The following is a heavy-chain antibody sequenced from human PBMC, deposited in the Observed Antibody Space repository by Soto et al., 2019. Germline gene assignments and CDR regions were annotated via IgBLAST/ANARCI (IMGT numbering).Heavy chain of an antibody. CDR3: AREGPKLWAVANYYSYYAMDV. D-gene: IGHD6-19*01. J-gene: IGHJ6*02. CDR2: IKQDGSEK. Sequence: GGSLRLSCAASGFTFSSYWMSWVRQAPGKGLEWVANIKQDGSEKYYVDSVKGRFTISRDNAKNSLYLQMNSLRAEDTAVYYCAREGPKLWAVANYYSYYAMDVWGQGTTVTRSS. CDR1: GFTFSSYW. V-gene: IGHV3-7*03.